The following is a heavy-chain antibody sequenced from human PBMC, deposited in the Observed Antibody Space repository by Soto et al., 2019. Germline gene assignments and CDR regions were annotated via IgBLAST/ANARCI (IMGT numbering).Heavy chain of an antibody. J-gene: IGHJ6*02. CDR1: GYTFTSYG. CDR2: ISVYNGNT. V-gene: IGHV1-18*01. CDR3: AIAPLGYGMDV. Sequence: ASLKVSCKASGYTFTSYGISWVRQAPGQGLEWMGWISVYNGNTNYAQKLQGRVTMTTDTSTSTAYMELRSLRSDDTAVYYCAIAPLGYGMDVWGQGTTVTVSS.